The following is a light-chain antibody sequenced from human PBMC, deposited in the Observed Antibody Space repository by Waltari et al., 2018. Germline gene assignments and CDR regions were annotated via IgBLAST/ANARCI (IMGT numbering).Light chain of an antibody. CDR3: QQSSSTPPWT. J-gene: IGKJ1*01. CDR1: QSISSY. V-gene: IGKV1-39*01. CDR2: GAS. Sequence: DIQMTQSPSSLSASVGDSVTTTCRASQSISSYLNWYQQKPGKAPKLLIYGASSLQSGVPSRFSGSGSGTDFTLTISSLQPEDFATYYCQQSSSTPPWTFGQGTKVEI.